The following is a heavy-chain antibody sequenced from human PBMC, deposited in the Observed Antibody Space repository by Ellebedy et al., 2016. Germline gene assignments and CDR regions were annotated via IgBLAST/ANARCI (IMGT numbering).Heavy chain of an antibody. CDR2: ISSSSSTI. V-gene: IGHV3-48*04. J-gene: IGHJ4*02. Sequence: GESLKISXAASGFTFSSYSMNWVRQAPGKGLEWVSYISSSSSTIYYADSVKGRFTISRDNAKNSLYLQMNSLRAEDTAVYYCARSETPSTWLVKDYFDYWGQGTLVTVSS. CDR1: GFTFSSYS. D-gene: IGHD6-19*01. CDR3: ARSETPSTWLVKDYFDY.